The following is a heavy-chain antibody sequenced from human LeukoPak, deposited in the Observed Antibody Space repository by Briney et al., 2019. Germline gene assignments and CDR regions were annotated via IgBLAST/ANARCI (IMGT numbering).Heavy chain of an antibody. D-gene: IGHD2-2*01. CDR2: INPNSGGT. J-gene: IGHJ4*02. Sequence: ASVKVSCKASGYTFTGYYMRWVRQAPGQGLEWMGWINPNSGGTNYAQKFQGRVTMTRDTSISTAYMELSRLRSDDTAVYYCARDSTPDQLGDYWGQGTLVTVSS. CDR1: GYTFTGYY. CDR3: ARDSTPDQLGDY. V-gene: IGHV1-2*02.